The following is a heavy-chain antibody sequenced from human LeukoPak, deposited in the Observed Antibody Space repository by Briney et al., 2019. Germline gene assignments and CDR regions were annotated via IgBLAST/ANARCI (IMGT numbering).Heavy chain of an antibody. V-gene: IGHV1-18*01. D-gene: IGHD6-13*01. CDR1: GYTFTSYG. CDR3: ARDKDKRRIAAAGTAFDY. J-gene: IGHJ4*02. Sequence: ASVKVSCKASGYTFTSYGISWVRQAPGQGLEWMGWISAYNGNTNYAQKLQGRVTMTTDTSTITAYMELRSLRSDDTAVYYCARDKDKRRIAAAGTAFDYWGQGTLVTVSS. CDR2: ISAYNGNT.